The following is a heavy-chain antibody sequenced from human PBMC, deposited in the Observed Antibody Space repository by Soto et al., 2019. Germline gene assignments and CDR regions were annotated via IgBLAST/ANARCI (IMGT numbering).Heavy chain of an antibody. D-gene: IGHD6-19*01. CDR2: INAYNGNT. CDR1: GYTFTSYG. Sequence: ASVKVSCKASGYTFTSYGISWVRQAPGQGLEWMGWINAYNGNTNYAQKVQGRVTMTTDTSTSTAYMELRSLRSDDTAVYYCARDHGQWLVLREDFDYWGQGTLVTVSS. J-gene: IGHJ4*02. V-gene: IGHV1-18*01. CDR3: ARDHGQWLVLREDFDY.